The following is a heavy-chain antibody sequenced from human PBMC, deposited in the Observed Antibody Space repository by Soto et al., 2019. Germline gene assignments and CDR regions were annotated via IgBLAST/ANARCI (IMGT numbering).Heavy chain of an antibody. D-gene: IGHD3-10*01. V-gene: IGHV1-69*13. CDR2: IIPIFGTA. CDR3: AKALTMASPNWFDP. J-gene: IGHJ5*02. Sequence: ASVKVSCKASGGPFSTYAISWVRQAPGQGLEWMGGIIPIFGTANYAQRFLGRVTISADDSTSTAHMELRSLTSDDTAVYYCAKALTMASPNWFDPWGQGTQVTVSS. CDR1: GGPFSTYA.